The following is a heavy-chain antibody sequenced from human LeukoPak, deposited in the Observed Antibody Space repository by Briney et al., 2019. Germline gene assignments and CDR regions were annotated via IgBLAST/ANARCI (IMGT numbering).Heavy chain of an antibody. Sequence: SETLSLTCTASGCSISSYDGSWIRQPAGKGLEWIGRIYTSGSTNYNPSLKSRVTMSVDTSKSQFSLKLSSVTAADTAVYYCARELADTMVRGVIITSRPHYYYYGMDVWGQGTTVTVSS. V-gene: IGHV4-4*07. J-gene: IGHJ6*02. CDR2: IYTSGST. CDR1: GCSISSYD. D-gene: IGHD3-10*01. CDR3: ARELADTMVRGVIITSRPHYYYYGMDV.